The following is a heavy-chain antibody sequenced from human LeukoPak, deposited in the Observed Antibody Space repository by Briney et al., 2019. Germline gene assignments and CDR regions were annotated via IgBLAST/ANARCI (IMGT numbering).Heavy chain of an antibody. CDR3: AREVSVVRGVN. Sequence: GGSLRLSCAASGLTVSSSYMSWVRQAPGKGLEWVSIIYNDGSTYYADSMKGRFTISRDNSKNTLYLQMNSLRAEDTAMYYCAREVSVVRGVNWGQGTLVTVSS. CDR2: IYNDGST. V-gene: IGHV3-53*05. J-gene: IGHJ4*02. CDR1: GLTVSSSY. D-gene: IGHD3-10*01.